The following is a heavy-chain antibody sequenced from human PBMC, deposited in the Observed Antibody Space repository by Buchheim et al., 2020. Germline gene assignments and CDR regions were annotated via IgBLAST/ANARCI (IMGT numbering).Heavy chain of an antibody. V-gene: IGHV3-7*01. Sequence: EVQLVESGGGLVQPGGSLRLSCAASGFTFSSYWMSWVRQAPGKGLEWVANIKQDGSEKYYVDSVTGRFTISRENAKKSLYLQMNSLRAEDTAVYYCARVPKHDYIWGSYRYYWGQGTL. CDR1: GFTFSSYW. J-gene: IGHJ4*02. D-gene: IGHD3-16*02. CDR3: ARVPKHDYIWGSYRYY. CDR2: IKQDGSEK.